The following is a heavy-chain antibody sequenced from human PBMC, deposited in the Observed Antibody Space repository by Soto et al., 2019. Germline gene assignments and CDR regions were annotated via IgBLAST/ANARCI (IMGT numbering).Heavy chain of an antibody. CDR1: GFSFSSYD. Sequence: ESGGGVVQPGTSLRLSCAASGFSFSSYDIHWVRQAPGKGLEWVAVIWYDGSNKYYADSVKGRFIISRDNSKNTLYLQMTSLRADDTAVYYCARGYSSSRDLGYWGQGTLVTVSS. D-gene: IGHD6-13*01. CDR2: IWYDGSNK. J-gene: IGHJ4*02. V-gene: IGHV3-33*01. CDR3: ARGYSSSRDLGY.